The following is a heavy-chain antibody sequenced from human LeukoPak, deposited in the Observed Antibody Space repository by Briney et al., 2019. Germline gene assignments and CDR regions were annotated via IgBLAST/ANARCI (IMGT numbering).Heavy chain of an antibody. J-gene: IGHJ4*02. CDR3: AAQKRGTSRPYYFDY. Sequence: PGGSLRLSCAASEFSVGDNYMTWVRQAPGKGLEWVSLIYSGGSTHYADSVKGRFTISRDNSKNTLYLQMNSLRAEDTAVYYCAAQKRGTSRPYYFDYWGQGTLLTVSS. D-gene: IGHD3-16*02. V-gene: IGHV3-66*01. CDR1: EFSVGDNY. CDR2: IYSGGST.